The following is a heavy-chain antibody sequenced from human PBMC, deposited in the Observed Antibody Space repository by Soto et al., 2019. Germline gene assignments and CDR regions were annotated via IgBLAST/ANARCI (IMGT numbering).Heavy chain of an antibody. CDR1: GFTFSSYA. D-gene: IGHD6-13*01. J-gene: IGHJ3*02. CDR3: AKGSSSWYATDAFDI. CDR2: ISGSGGST. V-gene: IGHV3-23*01. Sequence: GGSLRLSCAASGFTFSSYAMSWVRQAPGKGLEWVSAISGSGGSTYYADSVKGRFTTSRDNSKNTLYLQMNSLRAEDTAVYYCAKGSSSWYATDAFDIWGQGTMVTVSS.